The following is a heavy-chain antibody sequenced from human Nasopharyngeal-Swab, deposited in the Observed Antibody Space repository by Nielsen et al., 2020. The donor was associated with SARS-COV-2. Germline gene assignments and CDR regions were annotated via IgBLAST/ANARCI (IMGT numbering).Heavy chain of an antibody. CDR3: TTAEYYDILSKLYYYYGMDV. J-gene: IGHJ6*02. V-gene: IGHV3-15*01. Sequence: GESLKISCAASGFTFSNAWMRWVRQAPGKGLEWVGRIKSKTDGGTTDYAAPVKGRFTISRDDSKNTLYLQMNSLKTEDTAVYYCTTAEYYDILSKLYYYYGMDVWGQGTTVTVSS. D-gene: IGHD3-9*01. CDR2: IKSKTDGGTT. CDR1: GFTFSNAW.